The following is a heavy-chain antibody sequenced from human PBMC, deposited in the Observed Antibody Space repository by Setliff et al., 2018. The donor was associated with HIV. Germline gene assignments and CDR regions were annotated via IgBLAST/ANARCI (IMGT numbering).Heavy chain of an antibody. V-gene: IGHV4-4*07. CDR2: IYTSGST. D-gene: IGHD1-26*01. CDR1: GGSISSYY. Sequence: PSETLSLTCTVSGGSISSYYWSWTRQPAGKGLEWIGRIYTSGSTNYNPSLKSRVTMSVDTSKNQFSLKLSSVTAADTAVYYCARESGSGSYYDYYYYYMDVWGKGTTVTVSS. J-gene: IGHJ6*03. CDR3: ARESGSGSYYDYYYYYMDV.